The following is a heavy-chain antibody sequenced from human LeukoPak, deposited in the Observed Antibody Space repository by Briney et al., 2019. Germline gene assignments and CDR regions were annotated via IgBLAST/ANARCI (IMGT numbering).Heavy chain of an antibody. CDR2: INQDASDK. V-gene: IGHV3-7*03. D-gene: IGHD2-2*01. CDR3: ARLSCSSTNCYTFLNY. CDR1: GFTFRSHW. Sequence: PGGSLRLSCAASGFTFRSHWMSWVRQARGEGLEWVAIINQDASDKRYVDSVKGRFTISRDNTKTSLYLQMDSLRTEDTAIYYCARLSCSSTNCYTFLNYWGQGTLVTVSS. J-gene: IGHJ4*02.